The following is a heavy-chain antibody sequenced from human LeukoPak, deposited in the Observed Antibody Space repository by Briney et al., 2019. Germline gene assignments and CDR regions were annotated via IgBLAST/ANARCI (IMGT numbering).Heavy chain of an antibody. D-gene: IGHD1-26*01. CDR2: INPTGGST. CDR3: ARDNSVGDNAWWFDP. CDR1: GYTFTSYY. J-gene: IGHJ5*02. V-gene: IGHV1-46*01. Sequence: ASVKVSCKASGYTFTSYYMHWVRQAPGQGLEWMGLINPTGGSTGYAQKFQGRVTITRDMFTSTDYMELSSLRSEDTAIYYCARDNSVGDNAWWFDPWGQGTLVTVSS.